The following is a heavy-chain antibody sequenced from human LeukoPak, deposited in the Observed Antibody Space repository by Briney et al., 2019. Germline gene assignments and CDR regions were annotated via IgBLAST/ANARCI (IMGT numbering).Heavy chain of an antibody. CDR3: ARDQGGLPSQH. Sequence: SETLSLTCTVSGGSISSGGYYWSWIRQPPGKGLEWIGYIYYSGSTYYNPSLKSRVTISVDTSKNQFSLKLSSVTAADTAVYYCARDQGGLPSQHWGQGTLVTVSS. D-gene: IGHD2-2*01. CDR1: GGSISSGGYY. CDR2: IYYSGST. V-gene: IGHV4-30-4*08. J-gene: IGHJ1*01.